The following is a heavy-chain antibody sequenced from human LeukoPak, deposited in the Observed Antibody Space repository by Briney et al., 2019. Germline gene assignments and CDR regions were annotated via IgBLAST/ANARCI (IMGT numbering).Heavy chain of an antibody. Sequence: PGGSLRLSCAASGFTFSSYWMSWVRQAPGKGLEWVANIKQDGSEKYYVDSVKGRFTISRDNAKNSLYLQMNSLRAEDTAVYYCARVIPYYDSSGYYYRIRAFDIWSQGTMVTVSS. D-gene: IGHD3-22*01. CDR2: IKQDGSEK. CDR1: GFTFSSYW. V-gene: IGHV3-7*01. J-gene: IGHJ3*02. CDR3: ARVIPYYDSSGYYYRIRAFDI.